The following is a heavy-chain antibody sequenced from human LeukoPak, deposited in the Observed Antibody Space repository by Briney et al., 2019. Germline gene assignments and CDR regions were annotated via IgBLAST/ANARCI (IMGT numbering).Heavy chain of an antibody. CDR1: GYTFTGYY. J-gene: IGHJ6*03. CDR3: AREGRATIGFYYYYYYMDV. CDR2: INPNSGGT. V-gene: IGHV1-2*02. D-gene: IGHD5-12*01. Sequence: ASVKVSCKASGYTFTGYYIHWVRQAPGQGLEWMGWINPNSGGTNYAQKFQGRVTMTRDTSISTAYMELSRLRSDDTAVYYCAREGRATIGFYYYYYYMDVWGKGTTVTVSS.